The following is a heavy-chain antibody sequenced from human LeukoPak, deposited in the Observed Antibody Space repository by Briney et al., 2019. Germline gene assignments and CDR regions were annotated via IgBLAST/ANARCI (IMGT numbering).Heavy chain of an antibody. CDR1: GFNFSSYA. Sequence: GGSLRLSCAASGFNFSSYAMHWVRQAPGGGLEWVAVILYDGSNEYYADSVKGRLTISRDNSKSTLYLQMNSLRGEDTAVYYCARATGSGYDLGLYYFDDWGQGTLVTVSS. D-gene: IGHD5-12*01. V-gene: IGHV3-30*04. CDR3: ARATGSGYDLGLYYFDD. J-gene: IGHJ4*02. CDR2: ILYDGSNE.